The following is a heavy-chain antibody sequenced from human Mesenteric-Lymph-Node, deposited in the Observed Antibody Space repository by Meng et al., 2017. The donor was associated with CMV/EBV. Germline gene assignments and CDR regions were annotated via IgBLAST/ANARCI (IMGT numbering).Heavy chain of an antibody. CDR2: ISAYNGNT. CDR1: GYTFTSYG. J-gene: IGHJ6*02. V-gene: IGHV1-18*01. Sequence: ASSKVFCKASGYTFTSYGISWVRQAPGQGLEWMGWISAYNGNTNYAQKIQGRVTMTTDTSTSTAYTELRSLRSDDTAVYYCARDPGYCSSTSCSLVGYYYYYGMDVWGQGTTVTVSS. CDR3: ARDPGYCSSTSCSLVGYYYYYGMDV. D-gene: IGHD2-2*01.